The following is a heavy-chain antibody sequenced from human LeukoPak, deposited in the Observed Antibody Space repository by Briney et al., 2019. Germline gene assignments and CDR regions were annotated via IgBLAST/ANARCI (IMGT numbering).Heavy chain of an antibody. CDR3: ASVVGATNLLDY. V-gene: IGHV4-34*01. CDR2: INHSGST. Sequence: SETQSLTCAVYGGSFSGYYWSWIRQPPGKGLEWIGEINHSGSTNYNPSLKSRVTISVDTSKNQFSLKLTSVTAADTAVYYCASVVGATNLLDYWGQGTLVTVSS. D-gene: IGHD1-26*01. J-gene: IGHJ4*02. CDR1: GGSFSGYY.